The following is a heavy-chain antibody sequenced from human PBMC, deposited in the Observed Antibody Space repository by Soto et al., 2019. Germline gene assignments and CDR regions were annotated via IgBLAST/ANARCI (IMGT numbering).Heavy chain of an antibody. CDR1: VYSISSGYY. V-gene: IGHV4-38-2*01. J-gene: IGHJ4*02. CDR2: IYHSGST. CDR3: AAGRNFEY. Sequence: SETLSLTCAVSVYSISSGYYWGWIRQPPGKGLEWIGTIYHSGSTYYNPSLKSRVTISVDTSKNQFSLKLSSVTAADTAVYYCAAGRNFEYWGQGTLVTVSS.